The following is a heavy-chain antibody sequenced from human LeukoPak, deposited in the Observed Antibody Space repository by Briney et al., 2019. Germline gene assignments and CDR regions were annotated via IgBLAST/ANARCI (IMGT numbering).Heavy chain of an antibody. CDR2: IFKTGSTT. CDR3: AHKIGGYYYDSSDVDY. J-gene: IGHJ4*02. D-gene: IGHD3-22*01. V-gene: IGHV3-23*05. CDR1: GFIFSGYA. Sequence: GGSLRLSCAASGFIFSGYAMSWVRQAPGKGLECVSTIFKTGSTTYYADSVRGRFTISRDNSKNTLYLQMNSLRGEDTAVYYCAHKIGGYYYDSSDVDYWGQGTLVTVSS.